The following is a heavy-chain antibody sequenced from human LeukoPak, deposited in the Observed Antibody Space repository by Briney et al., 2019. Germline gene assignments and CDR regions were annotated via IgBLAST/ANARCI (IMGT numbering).Heavy chain of an antibody. CDR3: AREVGDYAEDYFDY. J-gene: IGHJ4*02. D-gene: IGHD4-17*01. Sequence: GGSLRLSCAASGFTFSHYGMHWVRRAPGKGLEWVAFIRYDGNNKYYADSVRGRFTVSRDNSRNTMYLQMNSLRAEDTAVYYCAREVGDYAEDYFDYWGQGTPVTVSS. CDR1: GFTFSHYG. CDR2: IRYDGNNK. V-gene: IGHV3-30*02.